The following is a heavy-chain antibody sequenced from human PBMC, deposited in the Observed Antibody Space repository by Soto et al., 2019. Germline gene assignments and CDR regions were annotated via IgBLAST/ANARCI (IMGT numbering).Heavy chain of an antibody. CDR2: ISGSGGST. CDR3: AKDHYYGSGSYYA. D-gene: IGHD3-10*01. CDR1: GFTFSSYA. J-gene: IGHJ5*02. V-gene: IGHV3-23*01. Sequence: GGSLRLSCAASGFTFSSYAMSWVRQAPGKGLEWVSAISGSGGSTYYADSVKGRFTISRDNSKNTLYLQTNSLRAEDTAVYYCAKDHYYGSGSYYAWGQGTLVTVSS.